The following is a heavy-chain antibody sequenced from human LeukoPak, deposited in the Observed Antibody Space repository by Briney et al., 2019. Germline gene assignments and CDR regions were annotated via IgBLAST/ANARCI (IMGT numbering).Heavy chain of an antibody. CDR3: AREVAAAGLFDP. V-gene: IGHV4-4*07. CDR1: GGSISGYY. J-gene: IGHJ5*02. CDR2: IYTSGNT. Sequence: SETLSLTCTVSGGSISGYYWNWIRQPPGKGLEWIGRIYTSGNTNYNPSLKSRVTISVDTSKNQFSLKLSSVTAADTAVYYCAREVAAAGLFDPWGQGTLVTVSS. D-gene: IGHD6-13*01.